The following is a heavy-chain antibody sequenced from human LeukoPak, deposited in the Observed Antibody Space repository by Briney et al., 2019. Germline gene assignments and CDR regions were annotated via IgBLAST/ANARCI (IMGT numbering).Heavy chain of an antibody. Sequence: TGGSLRLSCAASGFTFSSYGMHWVRQAPGKGLEWVAFIRYDESNEDYADSVKGRFTISRDNSRNTLYLQMNSLRTEDTAVYYCAKDSETGGALYWGQGTLVTVSS. V-gene: IGHV3-30*02. J-gene: IGHJ4*02. D-gene: IGHD7-27*01. CDR2: IRYDESNE. CDR3: AKDSETGGALY. CDR1: GFTFSSYG.